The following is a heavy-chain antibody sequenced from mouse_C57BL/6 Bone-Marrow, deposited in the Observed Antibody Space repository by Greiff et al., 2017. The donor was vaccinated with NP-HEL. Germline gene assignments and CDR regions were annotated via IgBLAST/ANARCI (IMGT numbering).Heavy chain of an antibody. Sequence: EVQRVESGGGLVQPGGSLSLSCAASGFTFTDYYMSWVRQPPGKALEWLGFISNNANGYTTEYSASVKGRFTISRDNSQSNLYLQMNALRAEDRATYYCARYIPWLPHFDYWGQGTTLTVSS. CDR1: GFTFTDYY. D-gene: IGHD2-2*01. CDR2: ISNNANGYTT. CDR3: ARYIPWLPHFDY. J-gene: IGHJ2*01. V-gene: IGHV7-3*01.